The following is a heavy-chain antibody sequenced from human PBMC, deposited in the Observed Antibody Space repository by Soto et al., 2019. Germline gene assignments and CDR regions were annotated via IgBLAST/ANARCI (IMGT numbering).Heavy chain of an antibody. Sequence: ASVKVSCKASGYTFTSYDINWVRQATGPGLEWMGWMNPNSGNTGYAQKFQGRVTMTRNTSISTAYMELSSLRSEDTAVYYCATAGASTVTRYGMDVWGQGTTVTVSS. CDR1: GYTFTSYD. J-gene: IGHJ6*02. V-gene: IGHV1-8*01. CDR3: ATAGASTVTRYGMDV. D-gene: IGHD4-17*01. CDR2: MNPNSGNT.